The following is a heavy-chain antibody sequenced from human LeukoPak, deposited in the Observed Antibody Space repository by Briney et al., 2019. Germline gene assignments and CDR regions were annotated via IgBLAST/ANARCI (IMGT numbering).Heavy chain of an antibody. CDR2: MNPNSGNT. CDR3: ARNGQQVRYFQH. CDR1: GYTFTTYD. V-gene: IGHV1-8*01. D-gene: IGHD6-13*01. Sequence: ASVKVSCKTSGYTFTTYDINWVRQATGQGLEWMGWMNPNSGNTGYAQKFQGRVTMTRDTSKSTAYMELSSLRSEDSAVYYCARNGQQVRYFQHWGQGTLVTVSS. J-gene: IGHJ1*01.